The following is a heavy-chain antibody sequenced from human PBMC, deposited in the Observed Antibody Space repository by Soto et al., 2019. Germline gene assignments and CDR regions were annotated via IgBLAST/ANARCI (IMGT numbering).Heavy chain of an antibody. CDR3: ARDGAVAGDIYYYYYYMDV. D-gene: IGHD6-19*01. CDR1: GYTFTSYA. CDR2: INAGNGNT. Sequence: ASVKVSCKASGYTFTSYAMHWVRQAPGQRLEWMGWINAGNGNTKYSQKFQGRVTITRDTSASTAYMELSSLRSEDTAVYYCARDGAVAGDIYYYYYYMDVWGKGTTVTVSS. V-gene: IGHV1-3*01. J-gene: IGHJ6*03.